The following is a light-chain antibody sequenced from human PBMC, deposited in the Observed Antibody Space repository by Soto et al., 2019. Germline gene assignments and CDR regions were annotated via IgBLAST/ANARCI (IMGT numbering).Light chain of an antibody. CDR2: EVN. J-gene: IGLJ1*01. V-gene: IGLV2-8*01. Sequence: QSFLTQPPSASGSPGRAVAISCTGTSSDVGGYSYVSWYQQHPGKAPKLMIYEVNKRPSGVPDRFSGSKSGNTASLTVSGLQAEDEADYYCSSYAGSSNVFGTGTKVTVL. CDR1: SSDVGGYSY. CDR3: SSYAGSSNV.